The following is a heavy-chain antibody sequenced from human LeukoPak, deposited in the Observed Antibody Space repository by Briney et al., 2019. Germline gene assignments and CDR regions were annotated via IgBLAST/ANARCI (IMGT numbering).Heavy chain of an antibody. CDR3: ARLLKFEESGYRPSEQ. D-gene: IGHD5-12*01. Sequence: GGSLRLSCVASGFSLSSYSMNWVRQAPGKGLEWISFIHVSGGIIFYAESVKGRFTISRDTAKNSLFLQMNSLRAEDTAVYYCARLLKFEESGYRPSEQWGQGALVTVSA. CDR2: IHVSGGII. J-gene: IGHJ4*02. CDR1: GFSLSSYS. V-gene: IGHV3-48*04.